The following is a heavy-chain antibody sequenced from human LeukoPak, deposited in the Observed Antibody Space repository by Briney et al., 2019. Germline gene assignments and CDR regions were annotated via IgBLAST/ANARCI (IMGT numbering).Heavy chain of an antibody. CDR3: ARERDRGTDVADHFDH. CDR2: ISGRDGST. J-gene: IGHJ4*02. CDR1: GFTFSSYA. V-gene: IGHV3-23*01. Sequence: GGSLRLSCAASGFTFSSYALSWVRQAPGKGLEWVSVISGRDGSTYYADSVKGRFTISRDTSKNTLYLQMNGLRAEDTAVYFCARERDRGTDVADHFDHWGQGTLVTVSS. D-gene: IGHD6-19*01.